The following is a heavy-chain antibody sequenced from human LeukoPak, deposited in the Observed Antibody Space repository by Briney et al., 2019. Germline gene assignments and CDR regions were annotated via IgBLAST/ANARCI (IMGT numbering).Heavy chain of an antibody. CDR2: MYYTGVS. Sequence: SETLSLTCTFSGGSISTYHWNWIRQTPGKGLEWIGYMYYTGVSNYNPSLKSRVAISVDSSKNQYSLKVTSVTAADTAIYYCTTIKRGDIFGYFDFWGQGALVTVSS. J-gene: IGHJ4*02. CDR1: GGSISTYH. CDR3: TTIKRGDIFGYFDF. V-gene: IGHV4-59*01. D-gene: IGHD5-18*01.